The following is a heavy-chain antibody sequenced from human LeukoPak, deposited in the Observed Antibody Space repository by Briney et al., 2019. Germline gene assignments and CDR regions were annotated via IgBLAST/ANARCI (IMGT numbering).Heavy chain of an antibody. CDR2: INHSGST. V-gene: IGHV4-34*01. Sequence: TSETLSLTCAVYGGSFSGNYWSWIRQPPGKGLEWIGEINHSGSTNYNPSLKSRVTISIDTSKNQFSLKLSSVTAADTAVYYCARGGMATTNFDYWGQGTLVTVSS. J-gene: IGHJ4*02. D-gene: IGHD5-24*01. CDR1: GGSFSGNY. CDR3: ARGGMATTNFDY.